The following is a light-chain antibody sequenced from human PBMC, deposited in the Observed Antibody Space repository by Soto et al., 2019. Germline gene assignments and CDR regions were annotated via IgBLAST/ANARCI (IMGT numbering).Light chain of an antibody. V-gene: IGKV1-39*01. Sequence: IQMTQSPSSLSASVRDRVTITCRASQSISSYLNWYQQKPGKAPKXLIYAASSLQSGVPSRFSGSGSGTDFTLTISSLQPEDFATYYCQQSYSTPFTFGQGTKVDIK. CDR3: QQSYSTPFT. CDR2: AAS. CDR1: QSISSY. J-gene: IGKJ3*01.